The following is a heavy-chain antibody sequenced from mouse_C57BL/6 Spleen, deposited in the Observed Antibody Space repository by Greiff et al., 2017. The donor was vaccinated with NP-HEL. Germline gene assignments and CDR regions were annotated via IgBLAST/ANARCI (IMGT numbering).Heavy chain of an antibody. Sequence: EVQGVESGGDLVKPGGSLKLSCAASGFTFSDYGMHWVRQAPEKGLEWVAYISSGSSTIYYADTVKGRFTISRDNAKNTLFLQMTSLRSDDTAMYYCARPTRYDYDLFAYWGQGTLVTVSA. D-gene: IGHD2-4*01. CDR1: GFTFSDYG. J-gene: IGHJ3*01. CDR3: ARPTRYDYDLFAY. CDR2: ISSGSSTI. V-gene: IGHV5-17*01.